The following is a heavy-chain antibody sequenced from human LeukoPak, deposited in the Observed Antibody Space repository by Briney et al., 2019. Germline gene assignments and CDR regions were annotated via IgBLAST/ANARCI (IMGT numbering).Heavy chain of an antibody. J-gene: IGHJ4*02. V-gene: IGHV1-8*02. CDR3: ARGRPIDY. Sequence: ASVKVSCKASGGTFSSYAINWVRQATGQGLEWMGWMNPNSGNTGYAQKFQGRVTMTRSASISMAYMELSSLRSEDTAIYYCARGRPIDYWGQGTLVTVSS. CDR1: GGTFSSYA. CDR2: MNPNSGNT.